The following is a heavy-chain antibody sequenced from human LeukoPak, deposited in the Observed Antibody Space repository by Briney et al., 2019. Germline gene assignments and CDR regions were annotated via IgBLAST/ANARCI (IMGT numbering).Heavy chain of an antibody. V-gene: IGHV3-48*01. J-gene: IGHJ4*02. CDR3: ARDFSYGSGSYSDFDY. D-gene: IGHD3-10*01. CDR1: GFTFGSYS. CDR2: ISSSSSTI. Sequence: TGGSLRLSCAASGFTFGSYSMNWVRQAPGKGLEWVSYISSSSSTIYYADSVKGRFTISRDNAKNSLYLQMNSLRAEDTAVYYCARDFSYGSGSYSDFDYWGQGTLVTVSS.